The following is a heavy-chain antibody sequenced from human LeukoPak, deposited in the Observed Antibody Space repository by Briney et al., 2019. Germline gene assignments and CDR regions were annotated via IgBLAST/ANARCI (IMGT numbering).Heavy chain of an antibody. D-gene: IGHD3-10*01. CDR2: MNPNSGNT. CDR1: GDTFTSYD. Sequence: EASVKVSCKASGDTFTSYDINWVRQATGQGLEWMGWMNPNSGNTGYAQKFQGRVTMTRNTSISTAYMELSSLRSEDTAVYYCARGRHGELFRLYYYYMDVWGKGTTVTVSS. V-gene: IGHV1-8*01. J-gene: IGHJ6*03. CDR3: ARGRHGELFRLYYYYMDV.